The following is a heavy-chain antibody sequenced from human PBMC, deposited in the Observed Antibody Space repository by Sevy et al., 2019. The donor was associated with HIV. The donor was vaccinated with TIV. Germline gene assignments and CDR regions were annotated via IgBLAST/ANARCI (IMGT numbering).Heavy chain of an antibody. Sequence: GGSLRLSCTASGFIFGEYAMTWVRQAPGKGLEWVAFLKSKPQGGTLDYAASVKGRFTISRDDSKSIAHLQMNDLKTEDTAIYYCTRWKGGQSIVEYWGQGALVTVSS. V-gene: IGHV3-49*04. CDR3: TRWKGGQSIVEY. J-gene: IGHJ4*02. D-gene: IGHD1-1*01. CDR1: GFIFGEYA. CDR2: LKSKPQGGTL.